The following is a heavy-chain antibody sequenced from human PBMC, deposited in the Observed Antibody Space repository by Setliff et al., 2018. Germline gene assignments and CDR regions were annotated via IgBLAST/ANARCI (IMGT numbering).Heavy chain of an antibody. CDR1: GYTFTSYY. Sequence: ASVKVSCKASGYTFTSYYVHWVRQAPGQGLEWMGLINLGCGSTSYAQKFQGRVTMTADTSTSTAYMELRSLRSDDTAVYYCARVAAAGPSILYMDVWGKGTTVTVSS. CDR3: ARVAAAGPSILYMDV. D-gene: IGHD6-13*01. CDR2: INLGCGST. V-gene: IGHV1-46*01. J-gene: IGHJ6*03.